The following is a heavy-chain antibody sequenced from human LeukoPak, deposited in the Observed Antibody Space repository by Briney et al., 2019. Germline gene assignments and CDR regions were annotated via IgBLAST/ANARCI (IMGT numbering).Heavy chain of an antibody. Sequence: GGSLRLSCAASGFTFSSYGVHWVRQAPGKGLEWVSVIYSGGSTYYADSVKGRFTISRDNSKNTLYLQMNSLRAEDTAVYYCARDSTIDYYYYYMDVWGKGTTVTISS. V-gene: IGHV3-66*01. D-gene: IGHD3-9*01. CDR1: GFTFSSYG. CDR2: IYSGGST. J-gene: IGHJ6*03. CDR3: ARDSTIDYYYYYMDV.